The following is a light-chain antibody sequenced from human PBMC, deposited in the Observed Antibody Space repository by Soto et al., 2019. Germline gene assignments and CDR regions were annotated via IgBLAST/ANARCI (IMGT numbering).Light chain of an antibody. CDR1: QNIRSR. CDR2: HAS. Sequence: PSPLSASVGDRVTITCRASQNIRSRLAWFQQKPGKAPKLLIFHASSLESGVPSRFSGSGSGTEFTLTISSLQSDDFATYYCQQYNTYPTFGQGTKVDIK. CDR3: QQYNTYPT. J-gene: IGKJ1*01. V-gene: IGKV1-5*01.